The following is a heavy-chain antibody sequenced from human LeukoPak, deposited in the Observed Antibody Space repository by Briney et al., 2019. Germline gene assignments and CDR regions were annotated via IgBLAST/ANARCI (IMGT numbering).Heavy chain of an antibody. J-gene: IGHJ4*02. D-gene: IGHD3-10*01. Sequence: GRSLRLSCAASGFTFSSYGMHWVRQAPGKGLEWVAVISYDGSNKYYADSVKGRFTISRDNSKNTLYLQMNSLRAEDTAVYYCAKEFDGSGSYYITCFDYWGQGTLVTVSS. CDR2: ISYDGSNK. CDR3: AKEFDGSGSYYITCFDY. V-gene: IGHV3-30*18. CDR1: GFTFSSYG.